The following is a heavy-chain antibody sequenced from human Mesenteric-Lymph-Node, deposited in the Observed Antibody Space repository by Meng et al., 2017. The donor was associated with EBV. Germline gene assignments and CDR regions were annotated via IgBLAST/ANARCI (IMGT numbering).Heavy chain of an antibody. V-gene: IGHV4-34*01. CDR3: AGAGYWRFDA. Sequence: QVQLQQRGAGLLKPSETLSLTCAVYGGSLSNYYWSWISQPPGKGLEWIGEINYRGNTNYNPSLKSRVTVSVDTSKNQVSLKLNSVTAADTAIYYCAGAGYWRFDAWGRGTLVTVSS. D-gene: IGHD6-13*01. J-gene: IGHJ5*02. CDR1: GGSLSNYY. CDR2: INYRGNT.